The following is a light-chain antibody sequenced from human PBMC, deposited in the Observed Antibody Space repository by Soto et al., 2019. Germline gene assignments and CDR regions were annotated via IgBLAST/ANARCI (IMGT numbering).Light chain of an antibody. Sequence: QSVLTQPPSVSGAPGQRVTISCTGSSSNIGGGYDVHWYQQLPGTAPKLLIYGNSNRPSGVPDRFSGSKSGTSASLAITGLQAEDEADYYCQAYDSSLSGYVFGGGTKLTVL. CDR3: QAYDSSLSGYV. CDR1: SSNIGGGYD. CDR2: GNS. J-gene: IGLJ2*01. V-gene: IGLV1-40*01.